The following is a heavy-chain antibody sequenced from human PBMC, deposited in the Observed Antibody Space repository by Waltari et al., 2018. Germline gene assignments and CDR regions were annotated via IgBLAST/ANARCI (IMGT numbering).Heavy chain of an antibody. CDR3: ARDGEGIAAAGFDY. V-gene: IGHV4-59*01. Sequence: QVQLQESGPGLVKPSETLSLTCTVSGGSISSYYWSWIRQPPGKGLEWIGYIYYGGRTNDNPSLKSRVTISVDTSKNQFSLKLSSVTAADTAVYYCARDGEGIAAAGFDYWGQGTLVTVSS. CDR1: GGSISSYY. CDR2: IYYGGRT. J-gene: IGHJ4*02. D-gene: IGHD6-13*01.